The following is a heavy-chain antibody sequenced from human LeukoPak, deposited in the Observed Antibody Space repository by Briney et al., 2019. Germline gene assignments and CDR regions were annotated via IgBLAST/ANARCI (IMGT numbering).Heavy chain of an antibody. V-gene: IGHV3-7*04. CDR2: IKQDGSEK. CDR3: ARDGPGAGDGSAFFGVPGS. J-gene: IGHJ5*02. Sequence: PGGSLRLSCSASGFSFRSYWMTWVRQDPGRGLEWVANIKQDGSEKYYVDSVKGRFTISRDNVKKSLSLQMGYLRAEDTAVYYCARDGPGAGDGSAFFGVPGSWGQGTLVTVSS. D-gene: IGHD3-22*01. CDR1: GFSFRSYW.